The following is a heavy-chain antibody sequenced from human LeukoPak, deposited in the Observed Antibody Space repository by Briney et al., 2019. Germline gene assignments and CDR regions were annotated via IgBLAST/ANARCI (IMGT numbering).Heavy chain of an antibody. CDR2: IRGSGGST. V-gene: IGHV3-23*01. D-gene: IGHD3-22*01. J-gene: IGHJ6*02. CDR3: AKAHYYDSSGYPYGMDV. CDR1: GFTFSSYA. Sequence: PGGSLRLSCAASGFTFSSYAMSWVRQAPGKGLEWVSTIRGSGGSTYYADSVKGRFTISRDNSKNTLYLQMNSLRAEDTAVYYCAKAHYYDSSGYPYGMDVWGQGTTVTVSS.